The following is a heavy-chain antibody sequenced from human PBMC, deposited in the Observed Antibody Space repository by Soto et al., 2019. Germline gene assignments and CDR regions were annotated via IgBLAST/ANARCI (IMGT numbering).Heavy chain of an antibody. CDR3: ARDRREYSGYDFPLLDYYYGMDV. CDR1: GFTFSSYS. CDR2: ISSSSSTI. D-gene: IGHD5-12*01. Sequence: EVQLVESGGGLVQPGGSLRLSCAASGFTFSSYSMNWVRQAPGKGLEWVSYISSSSSTIYYADSVKGRFTISRDNAKNSLYLQMNSRRDEDTAVYYCARDRREYSGYDFPLLDYYYGMDVWGQGTTVTVSS. J-gene: IGHJ6*02. V-gene: IGHV3-48*02.